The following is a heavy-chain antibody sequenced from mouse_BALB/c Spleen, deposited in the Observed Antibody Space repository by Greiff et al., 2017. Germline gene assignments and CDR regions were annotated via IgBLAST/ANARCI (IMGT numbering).Heavy chain of an antibody. CDR2: ISYSGST. CDR3: ARGIYYGSYYAMDY. D-gene: IGHD2-2*01. CDR1: GYSITSDYA. J-gene: IGHJ4*01. V-gene: IGHV3-2*02. Sequence: EVQLQQSGPGLVKPSQSLSLTCTVTGYSITSDYAWNWIRQFPGNKLEWMGYISYSGSTSYNPSLKSRISITRDTSKNQFFLQLNSVTTEDTATYYCARGIYYGSYYAMDYWGQGTSVTVSS.